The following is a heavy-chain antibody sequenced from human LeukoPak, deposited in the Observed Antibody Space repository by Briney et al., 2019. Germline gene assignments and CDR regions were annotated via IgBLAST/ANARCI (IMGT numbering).Heavy chain of an antibody. J-gene: IGHJ1*01. V-gene: IGHV3-23*01. Sequence: GGSLRLSCAASGFPLRSYAMSWVRQAPGKGLEWVSGISDSGDTTYYADSVKGRFTISRDNSKNTLYLQMNSLRAEDTAVYYCASDSYSPEYFQHWGQGTLVTVSS. CDR2: ISDSGDTT. CDR3: ASDSYSPEYFQH. CDR1: GFPLRSYA. D-gene: IGHD2-21*02.